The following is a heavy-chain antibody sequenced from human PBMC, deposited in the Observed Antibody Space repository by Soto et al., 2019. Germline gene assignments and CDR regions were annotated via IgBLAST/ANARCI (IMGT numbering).Heavy chain of an antibody. Sequence: QVQLVQSGAEVKKPGSSVKVSCKASGGTFRSYTISWVRQAPGQGLEWMGRIIPILGIANYAQKFQGRVTITADKSTSTAYMELCSLRSEDTAVYYCNLVLRGIVRGVLDYWGQGTLVTVSS. CDR3: NLVLRGIVRGVLDY. CDR2: IIPILGIA. J-gene: IGHJ4*02. V-gene: IGHV1-69*02. D-gene: IGHD3-10*01. CDR1: GGTFRSYT.